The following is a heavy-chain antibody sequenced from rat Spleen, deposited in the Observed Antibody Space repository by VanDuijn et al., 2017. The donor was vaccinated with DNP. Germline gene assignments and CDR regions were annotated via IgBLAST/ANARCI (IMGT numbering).Heavy chain of an antibody. CDR1: GFIFSNYW. J-gene: IGHJ2*01. V-gene: IGHV5-22*01. D-gene: IGHD1-1*01. CDR2: ISYEGSRT. Sequence: EVQLVESGGGPVQPGRSLKLSCVASGFIFSNYWMTWIRQAPKKGLEWLASISYEGSRTYYGDDVRGRFTISRDNAKSTLYLQMNSLRSEDTATYYCARRGGDDYFDYWGQGVMVTVSS. CDR3: ARRGGDDYFDY.